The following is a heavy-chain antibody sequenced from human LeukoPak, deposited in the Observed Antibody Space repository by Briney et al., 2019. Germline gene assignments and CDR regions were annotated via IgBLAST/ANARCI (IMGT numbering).Heavy chain of an antibody. CDR3: ARDWGSEDSSSWYGY. V-gene: IGHV3-21*01. Sequence: GGSLRLSCAASGFTFSSYSMNWVRQAPGKGLEWVSSISSSRSYIHYADSVKGRFTISRDNAKNSLYLQMNSLRAEDTAVYYCARDWGSEDSSSWYGYWGQGTLVTVSS. D-gene: IGHD6-13*01. J-gene: IGHJ4*02. CDR2: ISSSRSYI. CDR1: GFTFSSYS.